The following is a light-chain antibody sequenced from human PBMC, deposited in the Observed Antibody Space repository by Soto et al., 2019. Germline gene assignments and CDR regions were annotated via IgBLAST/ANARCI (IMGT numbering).Light chain of an antibody. CDR2: GAF. J-gene: IGKJ4*01. CDR1: HSVSNN. CDR3: QQYYQWPVA. Sequence: VMTQSPTTLSVSPGERATLSCRASHSVSNNLAWYQQNPGQAPRLLIYGAFTRAAGVPARFSGSGSATQFTLTLSSLQSEDFGFYYCQQYYQWPVAFGGGTKVDIK. V-gene: IGKV3-15*01.